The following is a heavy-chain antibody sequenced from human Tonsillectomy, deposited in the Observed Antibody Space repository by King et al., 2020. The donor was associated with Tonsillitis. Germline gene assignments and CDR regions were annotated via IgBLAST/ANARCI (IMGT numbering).Heavy chain of an antibody. Sequence: QLVQSGAEVKKPGASVKVSCKASGYTFTGHYMHWVRQAPGQGLEWMGWTHPNGGGTKYAQKCQGSVTMTRDTSISTAHMELSRLRSDDTAVYSCARGDRYSGYDSLDYWGQGTLVTVSS. CDR2: THPNGGGT. CDR1: GYTFTGHY. D-gene: IGHD5-12*01. CDR3: ARGDRYSGYDSLDY. V-gene: IGHV1-2*02. J-gene: IGHJ4*02.